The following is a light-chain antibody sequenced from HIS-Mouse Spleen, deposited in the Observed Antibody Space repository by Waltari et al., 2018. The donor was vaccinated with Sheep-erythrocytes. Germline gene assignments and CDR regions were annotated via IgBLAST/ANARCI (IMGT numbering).Light chain of an antibody. Sequence: SSELTQPPSVSVSPGQTASITCSGDKLGDKYACWYQKKPGQSPVLVIYQDTKRPSGVPERFSGSTSGNTATLTISGTQAMDEADYYCQAWDSSIVVFGGGTKLTVL. J-gene: IGLJ2*01. CDR2: QDT. V-gene: IGLV3-1*01. CDR1: KLGDKY. CDR3: QAWDSSIVV.